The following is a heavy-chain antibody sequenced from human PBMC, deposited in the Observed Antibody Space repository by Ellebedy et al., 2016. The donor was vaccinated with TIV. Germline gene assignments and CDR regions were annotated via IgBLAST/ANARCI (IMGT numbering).Heavy chain of an antibody. CDR3: ARDGMYYGSGSSMRGFDY. D-gene: IGHD3-10*01. CDR1: GYTFTSYG. Sequence: ASVKVSCKASGYTFTSYGISWVRQAPGQGLEWMGWISAYNGNTNYAQKVQGRVTMTTDTSTSTAYMELRSLRSDETAVYYCARDGMYYGSGSSMRGFDYWGQGTLVTVSS. CDR2: ISAYNGNT. J-gene: IGHJ4*02. V-gene: IGHV1-18*01.